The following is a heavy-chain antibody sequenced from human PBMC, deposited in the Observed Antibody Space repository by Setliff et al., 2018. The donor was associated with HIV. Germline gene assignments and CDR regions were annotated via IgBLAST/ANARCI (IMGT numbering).Heavy chain of an antibody. D-gene: IGHD5-12*01. V-gene: IGHV7-4-1*02. Sequence: ASVKVSCKASGYSFINYAINWLRQAPGRGLEWMGWIHTEQGFPMYAQGFTGRFVFSLDPSDNTVYLQINSLTPDDGGVYYCAVDRHAFDIWGQGTVVTVSS. CDR1: GYSFINYA. CDR2: IHTEQGFP. CDR3: AVDRHAFDI. J-gene: IGHJ3*02.